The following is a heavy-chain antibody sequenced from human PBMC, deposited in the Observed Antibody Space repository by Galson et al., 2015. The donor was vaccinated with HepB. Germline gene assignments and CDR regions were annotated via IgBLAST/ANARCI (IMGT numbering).Heavy chain of an antibody. CDR1: GFNFNTYG. D-gene: IGHD3-16*01. V-gene: IGHV3-33*01. Sequence: SLRLSCAASGFNFNTYGMHWVRQAPGKGLEWVAVVWYEGINKYYADSVKGRFTISRDNSKNTLYLQMNSLRVEDTAVYYCARDPGGLISLAFDMWGQGTMVTVSS. CDR3: ARDPGGLISLAFDM. CDR2: VWYEGINK. J-gene: IGHJ3*02.